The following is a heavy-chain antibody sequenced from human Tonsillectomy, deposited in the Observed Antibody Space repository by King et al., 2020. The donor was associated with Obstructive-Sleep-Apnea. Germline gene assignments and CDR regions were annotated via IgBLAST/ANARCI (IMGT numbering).Heavy chain of an antibody. D-gene: IGHD3-10*01. J-gene: IGHJ3*02. CDR3: ARDNSGRAFDI. CDR1: GGTFGTYA. V-gene: IGHV1-69*11. Sequence: QLVQSGAEVKKPGSSVTISCKAFGGTFGTYAIGWVRQAPGQGLEWMGGILPLRGTIKYAEKFQDTVTITAAESTGTAYLEVRSLRSADTAIYYCARDNSGRAFDIWGQGKVVTGSS. CDR2: ILPLRGTI.